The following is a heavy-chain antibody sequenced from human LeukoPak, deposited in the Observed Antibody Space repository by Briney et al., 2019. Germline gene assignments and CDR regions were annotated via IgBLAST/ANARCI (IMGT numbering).Heavy chain of an antibody. CDR1: GGSISSYY. Sequence: PSETLSVTCTVSGGSISSYYWSWIRQPPGKGLEWIGYIYYSGSTNYNPSLKSRVTISVDTSKNQFSLKLSSVTAADTAVYYCARGEASGSYFNWFDPWGQGTLVTVSS. J-gene: IGHJ5*02. V-gene: IGHV4-59*01. D-gene: IGHD3-10*01. CDR3: ARGEASGSYFNWFDP. CDR2: IYYSGST.